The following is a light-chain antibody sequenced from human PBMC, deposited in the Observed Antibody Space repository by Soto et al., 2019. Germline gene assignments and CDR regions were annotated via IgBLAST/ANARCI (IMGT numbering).Light chain of an antibody. V-gene: IGKV1-12*01. Sequence: DIQMTQSPSSVSASVGDRVTITCRASQGVRNWLAWYQQRPGRAPKLLIYGASNLQPGVPSRFSGSGSGTDFTLTISSLQPEDFATYYCQQSYSTPRTFGPGTKVDIK. J-gene: IGKJ3*01. CDR3: QQSYSTPRT. CDR2: GAS. CDR1: QGVRNW.